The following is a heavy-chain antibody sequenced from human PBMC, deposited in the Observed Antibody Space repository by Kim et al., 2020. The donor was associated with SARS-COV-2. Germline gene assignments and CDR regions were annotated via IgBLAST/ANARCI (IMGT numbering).Heavy chain of an antibody. CDR1: GFTFSSYA. D-gene: IGHD1-7*01. CDR2: IKQDGNEK. Sequence: GGSLRLSCAASGFTFSSYAMNWVRQAPGKGLEWVSNIKQDGNEKYYVDYVKGRFTISRDNAKNSLYLQMNSLRAEDTAVYYCARGPAGTNAGSFNYWGQGTLITVSS. J-gene: IGHJ4*02. V-gene: IGHV3-7*01. CDR3: ARGPAGTNAGSFNY.